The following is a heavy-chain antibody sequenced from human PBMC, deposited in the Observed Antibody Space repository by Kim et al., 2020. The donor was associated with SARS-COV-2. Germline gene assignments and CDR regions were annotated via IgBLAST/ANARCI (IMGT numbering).Heavy chain of an antibody. D-gene: IGHD3-10*01. V-gene: IGHV1-46*03. Sequence: AKKFQGRVTMTRDTSTSTVYMELSSLRSEDTAVYYCARGFGELPRSPFDYWGQGTLVTVSS. CDR3: ARGFGELPRSPFDY. J-gene: IGHJ4*02.